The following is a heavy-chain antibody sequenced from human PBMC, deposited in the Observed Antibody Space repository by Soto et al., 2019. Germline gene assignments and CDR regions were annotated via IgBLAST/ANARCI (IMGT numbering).Heavy chain of an antibody. CDR3: ATEFTSAFDI. Sequence: GASVKVSCKASGYTFTSYDINWVRQATGQGLEWMGGFDPEDGETIYAQKFQGRVTMTEDTSTDTAYMELSSLRSEDTAVYYCATEFTSAFDIWGQGTMVTVSS. V-gene: IGHV1-24*01. D-gene: IGHD2-2*01. J-gene: IGHJ3*02. CDR1: GYTFTSYD. CDR2: FDPEDGET.